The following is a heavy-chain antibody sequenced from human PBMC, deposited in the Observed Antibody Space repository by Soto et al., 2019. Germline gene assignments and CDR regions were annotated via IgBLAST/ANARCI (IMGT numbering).Heavy chain of an antibody. CDR1: GFTFSSYA. V-gene: IGHV3-23*01. Sequence: VPLLESGGGLVQPGGSLRLSCAASGFTFSSYAMNWVRQAPGKGLEWVSVISGSGGSTYYADSVKGRFTISRDNSKNTLYLQMNSLRAEDTAVYYCARRSSSWYFDYWGQGTLVTVSS. D-gene: IGHD6-13*01. J-gene: IGHJ4*02. CDR2: ISGSGGST. CDR3: ARRSSSWYFDY.